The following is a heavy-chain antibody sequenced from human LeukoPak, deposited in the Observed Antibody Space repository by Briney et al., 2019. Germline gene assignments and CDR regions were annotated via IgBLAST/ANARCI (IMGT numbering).Heavy chain of an antibody. Sequence: SETLSLTCTVSGGSISNSNYYWGWLRQPPGKGLEWMGSIHYTGSTYYNPSLTSRVTMSVDTSKNQFSLKLTSVTAADTAVHYCVRPNWHDARLGAFNIWGQGTMVTVSS. J-gene: IGHJ3*02. CDR1: GGSISNSNYY. D-gene: IGHD1-1*01. V-gene: IGHV4-39*07. CDR3: VRPNWHDARLGAFNI. CDR2: IHYTGST.